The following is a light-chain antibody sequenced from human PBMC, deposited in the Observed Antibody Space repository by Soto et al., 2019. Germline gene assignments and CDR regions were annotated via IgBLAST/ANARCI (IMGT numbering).Light chain of an antibody. CDR2: SNN. CDR1: SSNIGSNS. Sequence: QSVLTQRPSASGTPGQRVIISCSGSSSNIGSNSVNWYQQLPGTAPKLLIYSNNQRPSGVPDRFSGSKSGTSASLANSGLLSADEADYYCAAWDDSLNGLVFGGGTKL. CDR3: AAWDDSLNGLV. J-gene: IGLJ3*02. V-gene: IGLV1-44*01.